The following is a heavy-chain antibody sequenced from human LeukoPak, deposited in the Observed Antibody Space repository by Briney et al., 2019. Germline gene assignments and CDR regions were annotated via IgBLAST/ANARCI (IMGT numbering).Heavy chain of an antibody. D-gene: IGHD5-24*01. CDR2: IYHSGST. CDR3: ARNRDGPYYFDY. Sequence: SETLSLTCAVSGGSISSGGYSWSWIRQPPGKGLEWIGYIYHSGSTYYNPSLKSRVTISVDRSKNQFSLKLSSVTAADTAVYYCARNRDGPYYFDYWGQGTLVTVSS. CDR1: GGSISSGGYS. J-gene: IGHJ4*02. V-gene: IGHV4-30-2*01.